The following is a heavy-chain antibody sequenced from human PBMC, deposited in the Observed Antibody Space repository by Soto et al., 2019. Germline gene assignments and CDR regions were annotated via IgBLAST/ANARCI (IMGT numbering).Heavy chain of an antibody. CDR1: GFTFSSYG. Sequence: GGSLRLSCAASGFTFSSYGMHWVRQAPGKGLEWVAVIWYDGSNKYYADSVKGRFTISRDNSKNTLYLQMNSLRAEDTAVYYCARANRWELLGAFDIWGQGTMVTVSS. D-gene: IGHD1-26*01. CDR2: IWYDGSNK. CDR3: ARANRWELLGAFDI. J-gene: IGHJ3*02. V-gene: IGHV3-33*01.